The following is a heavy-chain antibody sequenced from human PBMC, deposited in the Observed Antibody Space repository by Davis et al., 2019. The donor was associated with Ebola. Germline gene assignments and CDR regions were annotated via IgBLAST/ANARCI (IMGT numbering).Heavy chain of an antibody. D-gene: IGHD1-20*01. Sequence: MPGGSLRLSCAVYGGSFSGYYWSWIRQPPGKGLEWIGEINHSGSTNYNPSLKSRVTISVDTSKNQFSLKLSSVTAADTAVYYCARVRGWMITGTLDYWGQGTLVTVSS. CDR1: GGSFSGYY. CDR3: ARVRGWMITGTLDY. CDR2: INHSGST. V-gene: IGHV4-34*01. J-gene: IGHJ4*02.